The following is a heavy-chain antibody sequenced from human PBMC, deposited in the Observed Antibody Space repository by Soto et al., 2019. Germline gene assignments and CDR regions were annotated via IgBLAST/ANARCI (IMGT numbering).Heavy chain of an antibody. D-gene: IGHD6-19*01. CDR2: ISGSGGST. J-gene: IGHJ4*02. CDR3: AKVYSSGWYFFDY. CDR1: GFTFSSYA. Sequence: EVQLLESGGGLVQPGGSLRLSCAASGFTFSSYAMSWVRQAPGKGLEWVSVISGSGGSTYYADSVKGRFTISRDNSKNTLYLQMNSLRAEDTAVYYCAKVYSSGWYFFDYWGQGTLVTVSS. V-gene: IGHV3-23*01.